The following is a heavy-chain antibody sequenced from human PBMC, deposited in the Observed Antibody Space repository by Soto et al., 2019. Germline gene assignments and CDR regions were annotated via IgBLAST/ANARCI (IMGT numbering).Heavy chain of an antibody. CDR1: GFTFSSYG. V-gene: IGHV3-33*01. D-gene: IGHD6-13*01. CDR3: ATQHLDCLDV. Sequence: QLQLVESGGGVVQPGRSLRLSCAASGFTFSSYGMHWVRQAPGKGLEWVAVIWYDGTDKFYADSVKGRFTISRDNSKNTLFLQINSLRVEDTAVYYCATQHLDCLDVWGPVTTVTVSS. J-gene: IGHJ6*02. CDR2: IWYDGTDK.